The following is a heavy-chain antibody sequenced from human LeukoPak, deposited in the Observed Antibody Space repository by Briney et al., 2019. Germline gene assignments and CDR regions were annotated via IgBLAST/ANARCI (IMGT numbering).Heavy chain of an antibody. Sequence: ASVKVSCKASGYTFTGYYMHWVRQAPGQGLEWMGWISAYNGNTNYAQKVQGRVTMTTDTSTSTAYMELRSLRSDDTAVYYCARGHIVGATIGYWGQGTLVTVSS. CDR2: ISAYNGNT. V-gene: IGHV1-18*04. CDR3: ARGHIVGATIGY. D-gene: IGHD1-26*01. CDR1: GYTFTGYY. J-gene: IGHJ4*02.